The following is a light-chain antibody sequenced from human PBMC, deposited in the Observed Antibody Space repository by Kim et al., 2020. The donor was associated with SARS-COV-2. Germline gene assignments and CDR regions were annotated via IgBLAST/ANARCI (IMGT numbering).Light chain of an antibody. CDR2: WAS. Sequence: DIVMTQSPDSLAVSLGERATINCKSSQSVLHSANNKNYLAWYQQKPGQPPKLLIYWASTRESGVPDLFSGSGSGTDFTLTISSLQAEDVTVYYCQQYYSSPYSFGQGTKLEI. V-gene: IGKV4-1*01. CDR3: QQYYSSPYS. J-gene: IGKJ2*03. CDR1: QSVLHSANNKNY.